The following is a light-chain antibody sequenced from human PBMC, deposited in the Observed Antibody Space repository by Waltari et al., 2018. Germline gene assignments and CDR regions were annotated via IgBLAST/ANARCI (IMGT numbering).Light chain of an antibody. CDR3: QQYKSYPVT. J-gene: IGKJ1*01. CDR1: QAINNG. V-gene: IGKV1-5*03. CDR2: KAS. Sequence: DIQMTQSPSTLSAAVGDRVTLTCRASQAINNGLALYQQKPGKAPKVLIYKASILDSGVSSRFSGSGSGTEFTLTINSLQADDSATYYCQQYKSYPVTFGPGTKVDVK.